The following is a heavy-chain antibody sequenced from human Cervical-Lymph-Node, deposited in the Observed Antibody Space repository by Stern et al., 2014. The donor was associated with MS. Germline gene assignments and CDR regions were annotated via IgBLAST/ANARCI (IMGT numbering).Heavy chain of an antibody. CDR2: INTHAWDP. V-gene: IGHV7-4-1*01. J-gene: IGHJ4*02. CDR3: ASHGASGYGGSPTGY. CDR1: GYRFSTSA. D-gene: IGHD5-12*01. Sequence: QVQLVQSGAELKKPGASVKVSCKASGYRFSTSAMHWVRQGPGQGLEWMGWINTHAWDPLYAQGFTGRFVFSLDTSVNTAYLHIASLKAEDAAMYYCASHGASGYGGSPTGYWGQGTLVTVSS.